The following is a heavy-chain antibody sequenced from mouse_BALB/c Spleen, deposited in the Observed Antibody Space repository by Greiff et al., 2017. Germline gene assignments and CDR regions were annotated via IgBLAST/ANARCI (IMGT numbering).Heavy chain of an antibody. Sequence: DLVKPGASVKLSCKASGYTFTSYWINWIKQRPGQGLEWIGRIAPGSGSTYYNEMFKGKATLTVDTSSSTAYIQLSSLSSEDSAVYFCAGGRYPYFDVWGAGTTVTVSS. D-gene: IGHD2-12*01. J-gene: IGHJ1*01. CDR1: GYTFTSYW. V-gene: IGHV1S41*01. CDR2: IAPGSGST. CDR3: AGGRYPYFDV.